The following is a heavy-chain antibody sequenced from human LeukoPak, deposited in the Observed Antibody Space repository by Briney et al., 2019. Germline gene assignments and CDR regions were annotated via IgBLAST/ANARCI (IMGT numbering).Heavy chain of an antibody. V-gene: IGHV4-38-2*02. Sequence: PSETLSPTCTVSGYSISSGYYWAWIRQPPGKGLEWIGSIYYSGSTYYNPSLKSRVTISVDTSKNQFSLKLSSVTAADTAVYYCARDIVVVPAAMPLSRQQVNWFDPWGQGTLVTVSS. CDR1: GYSISSGYY. CDR3: ARDIVVVPAAMPLSRQQVNWFDP. CDR2: IYYSGST. J-gene: IGHJ5*02. D-gene: IGHD2-2*01.